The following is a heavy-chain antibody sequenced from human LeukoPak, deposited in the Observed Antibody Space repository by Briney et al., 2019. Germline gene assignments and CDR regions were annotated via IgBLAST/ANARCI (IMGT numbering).Heavy chain of an antibody. CDR2: FDPEDGET. D-gene: IGHD4-17*01. Sequence: ASVKVSCTVSGYTLTELSLHWVRQAPGKGLEWMGGFDPEDGETIYAQKFQGRVTMTEDTSTDTAYMELSSLRSEDTAVYYCATDYALAGNFDYWGQGTLVTVSS. V-gene: IGHV1-24*01. CDR3: ATDYALAGNFDY. CDR1: GYTLTELS. J-gene: IGHJ4*02.